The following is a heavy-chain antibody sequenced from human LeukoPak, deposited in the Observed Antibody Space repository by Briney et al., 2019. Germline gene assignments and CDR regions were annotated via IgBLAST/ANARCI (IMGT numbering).Heavy chain of an antibody. CDR1: GFTFSSNY. V-gene: IGHV3-21*01. CDR2: ISSSSSYI. Sequence: GGSLRLSCAASGFTFSSNYMSWVRQAPGKGLEWVSSISSSSSYINYADSVKGRFTISRDNAKNSLYLQMNSLRAEDTAVYYCARATDGDYVPYWGQGTLVTVSS. J-gene: IGHJ4*02. CDR3: ARATDGDYVPY. D-gene: IGHD4-17*01.